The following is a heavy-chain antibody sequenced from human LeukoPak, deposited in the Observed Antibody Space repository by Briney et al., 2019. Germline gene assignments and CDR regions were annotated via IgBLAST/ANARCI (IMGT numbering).Heavy chain of an antibody. CDR1: GFTFSSYS. D-gene: IGHD6-19*01. V-gene: IGHV3-21*01. CDR2: ISSSSSSYI. Sequence: PGGSLRLSCAASGFTFSSYSMNWVRQAPGKGLEWVSSISSSSSSYIYYADSVKGRFTISRDNAKNSLYLQMNSLRAEDTAVYYCAASSEDMGQWLAFNWFDPWGQGTLVTVSS. CDR3: AASSEDMGQWLAFNWFDP. J-gene: IGHJ5*02.